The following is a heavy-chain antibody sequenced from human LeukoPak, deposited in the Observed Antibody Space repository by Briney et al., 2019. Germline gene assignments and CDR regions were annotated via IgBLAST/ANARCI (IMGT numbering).Heavy chain of an antibody. J-gene: IGHJ4*02. CDR1: GFTLSNYW. CDR3: ASLDGYNRDFDY. V-gene: IGHV3-7*05. CDR2: IKPDGSDK. Sequence: PGGSLRLSCAASGFTLSNYWMSWVRQAPGKGLEWLANIKPDGSDKYYADSVKGRFTISRDNAKSSLSLQMNSLRAEDTAVYYCASLDGYNRDFDYWGQGTLVTVSS. D-gene: IGHD5-24*01.